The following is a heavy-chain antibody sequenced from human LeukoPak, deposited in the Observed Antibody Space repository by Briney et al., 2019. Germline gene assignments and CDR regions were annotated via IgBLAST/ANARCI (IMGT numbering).Heavy chain of an antibody. CDR3: ARGGTYYGSGSYYPLMY. CDR2: LNHSGST. D-gene: IGHD3-10*01. Sequence: SETLSLTCAVYGGSFSGYCWSWIREPPGKGLEWIGELNHSGSTNYNPSLKSRVTISVDTSKNQLSLKLTSVTAADTAVYYCARGGTYYGSGSYYPLMYWGQGTLVTVSS. V-gene: IGHV4-34*01. J-gene: IGHJ4*02. CDR1: GGSFSGYC.